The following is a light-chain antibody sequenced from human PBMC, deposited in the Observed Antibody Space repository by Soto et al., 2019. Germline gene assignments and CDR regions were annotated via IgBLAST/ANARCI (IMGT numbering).Light chain of an antibody. CDR3: QQYGSSPTWT. V-gene: IGKV1-33*01. CDR2: GAS. Sequence: IQMTHHPSSLSASLGHRVTITCQATPDIRKYLNWYQQKPGQAARLLIYGASTRATGIPPRFSGSGSGTDFTLTISRLEPEDSAVYYCQQYGSSPTWTFGQGTKVDIK. CDR1: PDIRKY. J-gene: IGKJ1*01.